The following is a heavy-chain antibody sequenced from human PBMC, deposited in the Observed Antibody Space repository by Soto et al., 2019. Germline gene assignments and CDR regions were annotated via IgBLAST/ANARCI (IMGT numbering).Heavy chain of an antibody. J-gene: IGHJ5*02. D-gene: IGHD1-1*01. CDR2: IYYSGST. Sequence: SETLSLTCTVSGGSVSSGDYYWSWIRQPPGKGLEWIGYIYYSGSTYYNPSLRSRVTISVDTSKNQFSLKLSSVTAADTAVYYCARTADDSYWFDPWGQGTLVTVSS. CDR3: ARTADDSYWFDP. V-gene: IGHV4-30-4*01. CDR1: GGSVSSGDYY.